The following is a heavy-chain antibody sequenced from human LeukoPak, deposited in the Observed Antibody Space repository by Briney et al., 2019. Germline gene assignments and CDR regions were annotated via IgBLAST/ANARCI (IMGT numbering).Heavy chain of an antibody. Sequence: SETLSLTCTVSGGSISSYYWSWIRQPAGKGLEGIGRIYTSGSTNYNPSLRSRVKMSIDTSKNQFSLKVISVTAADTAVYYCARYGSGSYLDSFDIWGQGTMVIVSS. CDR3: ARYGSGSYLDSFDI. D-gene: IGHD3-10*01. CDR1: GGSISSYY. CDR2: IYTSGST. J-gene: IGHJ3*02. V-gene: IGHV4-4*07.